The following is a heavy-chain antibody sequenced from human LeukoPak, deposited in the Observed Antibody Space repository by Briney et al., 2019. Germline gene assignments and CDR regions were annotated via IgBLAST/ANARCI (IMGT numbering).Heavy chain of an antibody. CDR3: ARVFQTEIPRVDY. J-gene: IGHJ4*02. D-gene: IGHD1-14*01. CDR1: GYSISSGYY. Sequence: SETLSLTCTVSGYSISSGYYWGWIRQPPGKGLEWIGSIYHSGSTYYNPSLKSRVTISVDTSKNQFSLKLSSVTAADTAVYYCARVFQTEIPRVDYWAREPWSPSPQ. V-gene: IGHV4-38-2*02. CDR2: IYHSGST.